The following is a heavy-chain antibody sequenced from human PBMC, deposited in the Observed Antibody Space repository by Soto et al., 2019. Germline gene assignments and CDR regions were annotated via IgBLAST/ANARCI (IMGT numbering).Heavy chain of an antibody. Sequence: QITLKESGPTLVKPTQTLTLTCTFSGFSLSTSGVGVGWIRQPPGKALEWLALIYWDDDKRYSPSLKSRLTISADTSKNQAVLTMTSMDPVDTATYYCAHSEVVAAFNWFDRWGQGTLVTVSS. V-gene: IGHV2-5*02. CDR2: IYWDDDK. J-gene: IGHJ5*02. CDR1: GFSLSTSGVG. CDR3: AHSEVVAAFNWFDR. D-gene: IGHD2-15*01.